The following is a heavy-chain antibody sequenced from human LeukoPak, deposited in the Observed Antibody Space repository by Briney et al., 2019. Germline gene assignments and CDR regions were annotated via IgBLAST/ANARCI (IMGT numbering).Heavy chain of an antibody. J-gene: IGHJ5*02. D-gene: IGHD2-2*01. CDR1: GYTFTNYD. CDR2: MNPNSGNR. Sequence: GASVKVSCKASGYTFTNYDINWVRQATGQGLEWIGWMNPNSGNRGYAQKFQGRVTITRDTSISTAYMELSSLRSEDTAVYYCARADIVVVPATRHFNWFDPWGQGTLVTVSS. V-gene: IGHV1-8*03. CDR3: ARADIVVVPATRHFNWFDP.